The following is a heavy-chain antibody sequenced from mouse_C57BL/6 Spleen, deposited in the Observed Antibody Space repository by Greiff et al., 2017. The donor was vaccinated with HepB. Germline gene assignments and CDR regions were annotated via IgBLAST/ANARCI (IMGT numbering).Heavy chain of an antibody. D-gene: IGHD2-2*01. CDR3: ARGDGYDDGFAY. J-gene: IGHJ3*01. CDR1: GYSITSGYY. Sequence: EVKLMESGPGLVKPSQSLSLTCSVSGYSITSGYYWYLLRQSPGNKMEWMDYISYDGSNNYNPSLKNRISITRDTSKNQFFLKLNSVTTEDTATYDYARGDGYDDGFAYWGQGTLVTVSA. CDR2: ISYDGSN. V-gene: IGHV3-6*01.